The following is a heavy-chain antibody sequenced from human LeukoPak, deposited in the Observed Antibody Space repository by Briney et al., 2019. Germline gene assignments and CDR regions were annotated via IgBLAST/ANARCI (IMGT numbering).Heavy chain of an antibody. V-gene: IGHV4-61*02. CDR3: ALYCSSTSCYTH. D-gene: IGHD2-2*02. CDR2: IYTSGST. CDR1: GGSISSGSYY. Sequence: PSETLSLTCTVSGGSISSGSYYWSWIRQPAGKGLEWIGRIYTSGSTNYNPSLKSRVTISVDTSKNQFSLKLSSVTAADTAVYYCALYCSSTSCYTHWGQGTLVTVSS. J-gene: IGHJ4*02.